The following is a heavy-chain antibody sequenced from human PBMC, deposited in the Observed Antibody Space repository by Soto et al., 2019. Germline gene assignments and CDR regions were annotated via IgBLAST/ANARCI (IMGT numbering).Heavy chain of an antibody. V-gene: IGHV3-21*01. J-gene: IGHJ4*02. CDR1: GFTXSSYS. D-gene: IGHD5-12*01. CDR3: ARDLYSGYEIG. Sequence: GGSLRLSCAASGFTXSSYSMNWVRQAPGKGLEWVSSISSSSYIYYADSVKGRFTISRDNAKNSLYLQMNSLRAEDTAAYYCARDLYSGYEIGWGQGTLVTVSS. CDR2: ISSSSYI.